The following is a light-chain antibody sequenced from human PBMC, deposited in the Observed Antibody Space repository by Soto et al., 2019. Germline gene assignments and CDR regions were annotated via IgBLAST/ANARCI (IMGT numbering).Light chain of an antibody. CDR2: DAS. CDR3: KHRSNWLT. CDR1: QSVSSY. J-gene: IGKJ4*01. V-gene: IGKV3-11*01. Sequence: LVLTQSPATLFLSPGERATLSCRASQSVSSYLAWYQQKPGQAPRLLIYDASNRATGIPARFSGSGSGTDFTLTISSLEPEDFAVYYCKHRSNWLTFGGGTKVDI.